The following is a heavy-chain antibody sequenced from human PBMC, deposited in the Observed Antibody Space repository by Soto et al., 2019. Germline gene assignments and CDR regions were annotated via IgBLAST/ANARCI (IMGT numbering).Heavy chain of an antibody. CDR2: IWYDGSNK. CDR1: GFTFSSYG. CDR3: AREGAGRMTTVTAYYYYGMDV. D-gene: IGHD4-17*01. J-gene: IGHJ6*02. Sequence: QVQLVESGGGVVQPGRSLRLSCAASGFTFSSYGMHWVRQAPGKGLEWVAVIWYDGSNKYYADSVKGRFTISRDNSKXXLXLXKNSLRAEDTAVYYCAREGAGRMTTVTAYYYYGMDVWGQGTTVTVSS. V-gene: IGHV3-33*01.